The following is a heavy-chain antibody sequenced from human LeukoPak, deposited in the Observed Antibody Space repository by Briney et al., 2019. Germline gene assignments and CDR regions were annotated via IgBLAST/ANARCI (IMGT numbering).Heavy chain of an antibody. CDR1: GYSFTSYW. J-gene: IGHJ4*02. CDR2: IDPSDSYT. CDR3: ARCSLYGSSSGFLDY. Sequence: GESLKISCKGSGYSFTSYWISWVRQMPGKGLEWMGRIDPSDSYTNYSPSFQGHVTISADKSISTAYLQWSSLKASDTAMYYCARCSLYGSSSGFLDYWGQGTLVTVSS. V-gene: IGHV5-10-1*01. D-gene: IGHD6-6*01.